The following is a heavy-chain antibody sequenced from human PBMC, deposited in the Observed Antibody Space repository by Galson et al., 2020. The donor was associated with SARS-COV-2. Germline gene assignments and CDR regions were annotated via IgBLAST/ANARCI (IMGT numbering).Heavy chain of an antibody. CDR2: IGTGDGAT. Sequence: GGSLRLSCEVSGFMFDNYAMTWVRQAPGKGLEWVSSIGTGDGATYYTDAVTGRFTISRDNSENMLYLQIHSLRAEDTAVYYCAKFALNTWDHIVSLDCWGQGTLVTVSS. CDR1: GFMFDNYA. J-gene: IGHJ4*02. D-gene: IGHD1-26*01. CDR3: AKFALNTWDHIVSLDC. V-gene: IGHV3-23*01.